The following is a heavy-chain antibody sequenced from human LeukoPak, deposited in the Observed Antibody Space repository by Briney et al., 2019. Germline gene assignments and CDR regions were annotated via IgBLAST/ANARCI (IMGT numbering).Heavy chain of an antibody. D-gene: IGHD3-10*01. CDR3: ARHGSYYDY. J-gene: IGHJ4*02. V-gene: IGHV4-39*01. CDR1: GGSISSSSYY. Sequence: SETLSLTCTVSGGSISSSSYYWGWIRQPPGKGLEWIGSIYYSVSTYYNPSLKSRVTVSVDTSKNQFSLKLSSVTAADTAVYYCARHGSYYDYWGQGTLVTVSS. CDR2: IYYSVST.